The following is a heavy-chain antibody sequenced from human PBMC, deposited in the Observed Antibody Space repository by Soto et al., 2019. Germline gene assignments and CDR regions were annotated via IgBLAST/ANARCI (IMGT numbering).Heavy chain of an antibody. Sequence: SETLSLTCTVSGGSISSYYWSWIRQPPGKGLEWIGYIYYSGSTNYNPSLKSRVTISVDTSKNQFSLKLSSMTAADTAVYYCARGVHAAHYYFDYWGQGTRVTVSS. J-gene: IGHJ4*02. CDR2: IYYSGST. D-gene: IGHD2-15*01. CDR3: ARGVHAAHYYFDY. V-gene: IGHV4-59*01. CDR1: GGSISSYY.